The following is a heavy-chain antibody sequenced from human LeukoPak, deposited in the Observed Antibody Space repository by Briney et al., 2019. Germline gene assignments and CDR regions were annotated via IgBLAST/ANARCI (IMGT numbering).Heavy chain of an antibody. CDR3: ARAYRYSYDY. J-gene: IGHJ4*02. CDR1: GFTFSDHF. V-gene: IGHV3-53*01. Sequence: GGSLRLSCAASGFTFSDHFMDWVRQAPGKGLEWVSVIYSGGSTYYADSVKGRFTISRDNSKDTLYLQMNSLRAEDTAVYYCARAYRYSYDYWGQGTLVTVSS. D-gene: IGHD1-26*01. CDR2: IYSGGST.